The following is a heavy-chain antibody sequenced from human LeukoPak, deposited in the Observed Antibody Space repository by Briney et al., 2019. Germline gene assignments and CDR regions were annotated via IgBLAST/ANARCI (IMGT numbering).Heavy chain of an antibody. D-gene: IGHD3-10*01. Sequence: GGSLRLSCAAFGFTFSSYAMSWVRQAPGKGLEWVSAISGSGGSTYYADSVKGRFTISRDNSKNTLYLQMNSLRAEDTAVYYCAKAPTLYYGSGSYSSWGQGTLVTVSS. V-gene: IGHV3-23*01. CDR2: ISGSGGST. CDR3: AKAPTLYYGSGSYSS. J-gene: IGHJ5*02. CDR1: GFTFSSYA.